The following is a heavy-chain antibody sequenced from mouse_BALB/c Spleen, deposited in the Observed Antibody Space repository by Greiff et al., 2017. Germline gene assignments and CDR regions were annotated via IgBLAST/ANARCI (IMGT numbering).Heavy chain of an antibody. CDR3: ASGSSGRAGFDY. D-gene: IGHD1-3*01. Sequence: EVQRVESGAELVKPGASVKLSCTASGFNIKDSYMHWVEQRPEQGLEWIGRIDPANGNTKYDPKFQCKATITADTTSNTDYRQLSSQTSENTAGDYCASGSSGRAGFDYWGQGTPVTVSA. V-gene: IGHV14-3*02. CDR2: IDPANGNT. CDR1: GFNIKDSY. J-gene: IGHJ3*01.